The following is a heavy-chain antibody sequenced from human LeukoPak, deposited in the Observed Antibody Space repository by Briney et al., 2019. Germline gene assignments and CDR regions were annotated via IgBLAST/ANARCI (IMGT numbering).Heavy chain of an antibody. D-gene: IGHD6-13*01. CDR3: AKDLLGSSYDY. Sequence: GSLRLSCAASGFTFSNYAMTWVRQAPGKGLEWVSSIIGSAGSTYYADSVKGRFTISRDNSKNMLFLQMNGLRAEDTAVYYCAKDLLGSSYDYWGQGTLVTVSS. J-gene: IGHJ4*02. V-gene: IGHV3-23*01. CDR2: IIGSAGST. CDR1: GFTFSNYA.